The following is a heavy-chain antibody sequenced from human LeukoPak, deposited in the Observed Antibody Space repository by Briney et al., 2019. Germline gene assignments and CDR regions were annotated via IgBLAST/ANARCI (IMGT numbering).Heavy chain of an antibody. J-gene: IGHJ4*02. D-gene: IGHD5-18*01. V-gene: IGHV3-74*01. CDR1: GFTFRAYW. CDR3: ARDKGYSVDY. CDR2: LNTDGSST. Sequence: GGSLRLSCAASGFTFRAYWMHWVRQAPGKGLVWVSRLNTDGSSTNYADSVKGRFTISRDNAKNTLYLQMNSLRAEDTAVYYCARDKGYSVDYWGQGTLVTVSS.